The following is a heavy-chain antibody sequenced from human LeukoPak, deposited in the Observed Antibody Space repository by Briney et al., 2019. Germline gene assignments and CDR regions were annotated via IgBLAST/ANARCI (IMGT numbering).Heavy chain of an antibody. CDR3: AKDRATTSYYFDY. J-gene: IGHJ4*02. V-gene: IGHV3-66*02. D-gene: IGHD5-24*01. CDR2: IYSGGSGGST. CDR1: GFTVSSNS. Sequence: PGGSLRLSCAASGFTVSSNSMTWVRQAPGKGLEWVSVIYSGGSGGSTYYADSVKGRFTISRDNSKNTLYLQMNSLRAEDTAVYYCAKDRATTSYYFDYWGQGTLVTVSS.